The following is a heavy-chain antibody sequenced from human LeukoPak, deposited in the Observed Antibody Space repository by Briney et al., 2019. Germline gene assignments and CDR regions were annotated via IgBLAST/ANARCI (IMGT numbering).Heavy chain of an antibody. J-gene: IGHJ4*02. V-gene: IGHV5-51*01. CDR2: IYPGDSDT. Sequence: GESLKISCKGSGYSFTSYWIGWVRQMPGKGLEWMGIIYPGDSDTRYSPSFQGQVTISADKSISTAYLQWSSLKASDTAMYYCARRIAVAGTELYYFDYWGQGTLVTVSS. CDR3: ARRIAVAGTELYYFDY. CDR1: GYSFTSYW. D-gene: IGHD6-19*01.